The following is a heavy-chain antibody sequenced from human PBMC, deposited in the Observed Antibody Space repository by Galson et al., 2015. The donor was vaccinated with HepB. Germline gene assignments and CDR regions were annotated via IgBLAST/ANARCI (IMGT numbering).Heavy chain of an antibody. Sequence: SLRLSCAASGFTFSSYAMHWVRQAPGKGLEWVAVISYDGSNKYYADSVKGRFTISRDNSKNTLYLQMNSLRAEDTAVYYCARDLYDFWSGNPQLLDYGMDVWGQGTTVTVSS. J-gene: IGHJ6*02. V-gene: IGHV3-30-3*01. CDR1: GFTFSSYA. CDR2: ISYDGSNK. CDR3: ARDLYDFWSGNPQLLDYGMDV. D-gene: IGHD3-3*01.